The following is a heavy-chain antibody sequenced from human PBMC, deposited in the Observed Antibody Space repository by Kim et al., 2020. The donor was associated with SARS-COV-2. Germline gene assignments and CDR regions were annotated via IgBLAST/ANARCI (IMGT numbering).Heavy chain of an antibody. CDR2: ISSNGGST. J-gene: IGHJ5*02. CDR1: GFTFSSYA. CDR3: VKPRGLGSSCSSDWFDP. D-gene: IGHD6-13*01. Sequence: GGSLRLSCSASGFTFSSYAMHWVRQAPGKGLECVSAISSNGGSTYYADSVKGRFTISRDNSKNTLYLQMSSLRAEDTAVYYCVKPRGLGSSCSSDWFDPCGQGALVTVSS. V-gene: IGHV3-64D*09.